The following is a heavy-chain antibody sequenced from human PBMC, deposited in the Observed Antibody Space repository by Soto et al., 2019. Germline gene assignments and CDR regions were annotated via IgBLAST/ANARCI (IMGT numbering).Heavy chain of an antibody. D-gene: IGHD5-18*01. CDR2: LSATGATP. Sequence: PGESLRLSCAASGFTFSTSAMTCVRQPPGKRLKWLSALSATGATPYHADSVKGRCTTSRDNSENTLYLQMNSLRAEDTAVYYCAICVYGCRYHRDRHSFRARGTSDP. J-gene: IGHJ5*02. V-gene: IGHV3-23*01. CDR3: AICVYGCRYHRDRHSFRARGTSDP. CDR1: GFTFSTSA.